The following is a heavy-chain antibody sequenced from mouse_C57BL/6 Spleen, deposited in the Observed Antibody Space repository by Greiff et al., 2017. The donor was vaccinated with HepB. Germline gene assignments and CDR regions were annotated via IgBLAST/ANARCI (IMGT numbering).Heavy chain of an antibody. CDR2: IWSGGST. V-gene: IGHV2-2*01. J-gene: IGHJ1*03. Sequence: VQLQQSGPGLVQPSQSLSITCTVSGFSLTSYGVHWVRQSPGKGLEWLGVIWSGGSTDYNAAFISRLSISKDNSKSQVFFKMNSLQAEDTAIYYCARDYYGSSYRWYFDVWGTGTTVTVSS. CDR1: GFSLTSYG. CDR3: ARDYYGSSYRWYFDV. D-gene: IGHD1-1*01.